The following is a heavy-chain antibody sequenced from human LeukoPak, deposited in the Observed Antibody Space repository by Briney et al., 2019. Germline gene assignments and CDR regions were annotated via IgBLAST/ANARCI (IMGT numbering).Heavy chain of an antibody. Sequence: GGSLRLSCAASGFCFSTYEVTWVRQAPGKGLEWVSSISSGGATIYYADSVKGRFTISRDNANNSLYLQMNSLRAEDTAVYYCARSYNDFDYWGQGTLVTVSS. CDR2: ISSGGATI. CDR3: ARSYNDFDY. CDR1: GFCFSTYE. D-gene: IGHD1-14*01. J-gene: IGHJ4*02. V-gene: IGHV3-48*03.